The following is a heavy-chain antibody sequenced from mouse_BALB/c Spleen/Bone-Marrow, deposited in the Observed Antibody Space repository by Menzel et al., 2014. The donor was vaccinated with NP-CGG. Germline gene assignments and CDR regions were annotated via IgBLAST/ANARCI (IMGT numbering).Heavy chain of an antibody. CDR1: GFTFSSYG. CDR3: ARDSNDY. J-gene: IGHJ2*01. Sequence: EVQRVESGGGLVQPGGSLKLSCAASGFTFSSYGMSWVRQTPDKRLELVATINSNGGSTYYPDSVKGRFTISRDNAKNTLYLQMSSLKSGDTAMYYCARDSNDYWGQGTTLTVSS. V-gene: IGHV5-6-3*01. CDR2: INSNGGST.